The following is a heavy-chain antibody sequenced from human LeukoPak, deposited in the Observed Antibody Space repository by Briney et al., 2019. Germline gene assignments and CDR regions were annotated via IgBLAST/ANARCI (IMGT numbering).Heavy chain of an antibody. D-gene: IGHD3-3*01. CDR1: GGSISSSY. Sequence: SETLPLTCAVSGGSISSSYWTWIRQPPGKGLEWIGNVYYSGDTNYNPSLTGRVTISVDTSRRQFSLKLISVTAADTAVYYCATSPIFGVVDNWGQGSLVTVSS. V-gene: IGHV4-59*08. J-gene: IGHJ1*01. CDR3: ATSPIFGVVDN. CDR2: VYYSGDT.